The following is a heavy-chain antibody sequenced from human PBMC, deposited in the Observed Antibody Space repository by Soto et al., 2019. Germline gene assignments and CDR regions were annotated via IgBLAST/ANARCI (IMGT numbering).Heavy chain of an antibody. CDR2: ISYDGSNK. J-gene: IGHJ5*02. CDR3: ARDPHGRSSGPRAYNWFDP. V-gene: IGHV3-30*03. CDR1: GFTFSSYG. D-gene: IGHD6-19*01. Sequence: LRLSCAVSGFTFSSYGMHWVRQAPGKGLEWVAVISYDGSNKYYADSVKGRLTISRDNSKNTLYLQMNSLRAEDTAVYYCARDPHGRSSGPRAYNWFDPWGQGTLVTVSS.